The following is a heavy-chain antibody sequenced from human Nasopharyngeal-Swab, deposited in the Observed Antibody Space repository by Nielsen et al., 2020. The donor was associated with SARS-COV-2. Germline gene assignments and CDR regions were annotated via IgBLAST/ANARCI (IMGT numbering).Heavy chain of an antibody. CDR1: GFSFGDYT. J-gene: IGHJ4*02. D-gene: IGHD6-19*01. V-gene: IGHV3-43*01. CDR2: IGWSGGSI. Sequence: GESLKISCAASGFSFGDYTIHWVRQAPGKGLECVALIGWSGGSIFYADSVKGQFTISRDNSKNSLYLEMNSLTTEDTAFYYCAKDRGGSAWALDYWGQGTLVTVSS. CDR3: AKDRGGSAWALDY.